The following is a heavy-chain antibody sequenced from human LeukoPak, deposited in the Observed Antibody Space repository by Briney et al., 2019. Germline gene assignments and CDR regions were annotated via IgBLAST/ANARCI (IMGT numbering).Heavy chain of an antibody. CDR2: ISSTGSYM. J-gene: IGHJ4*02. CDR1: GFTFSTYS. V-gene: IGHV3-21*01. Sequence: GGSLRLSCAASGFTFSTYSMNWVRQAPGKGLEWVSSISSTGSYMYYADSVKGRFTISRDNAKNSLCLQMNSLRAEDTAVYYCARPRESYDSSVLPGYWGQGTLVTVSS. D-gene: IGHD3-22*01. CDR3: ARPRESYDSSVLPGY.